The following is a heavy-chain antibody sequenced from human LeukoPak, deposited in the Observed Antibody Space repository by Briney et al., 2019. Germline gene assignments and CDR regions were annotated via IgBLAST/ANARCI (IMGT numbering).Heavy chain of an antibody. CDR3: ARQRYCSGTSCFIVFDAFDI. CDR2: IYPGDSDT. CDR1: GYIFSSYW. Sequence: GESLRISCTGSGYIFSSYWIGWVRQMPGKGLKWMGIIYPGDSDTRYSPSFQGQVTISADKSYNTAYLQWSSLKASDTAMYYCARQRYCSGTSCFIVFDAFDIWGQGTMVTVSS. D-gene: IGHD2-2*01. J-gene: IGHJ3*02. V-gene: IGHV5-51*01.